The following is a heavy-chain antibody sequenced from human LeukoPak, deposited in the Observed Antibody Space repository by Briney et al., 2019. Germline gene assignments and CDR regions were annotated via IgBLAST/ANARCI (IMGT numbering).Heavy chain of an antibody. J-gene: IGHJ4*02. V-gene: IGHV3-23*01. CDR1: GFSVSSNF. Sequence: PGGSLRLSCAASGFSVSSNFMSWVRQPPGKGLEWVAAISGSGGSTYYADSVKGRFTISRDNSKNTLYLQMNRLRAEDTAVYYCAKKRRVVPAAAPFDYWGQGTLVTVSS. CDR3: AKKRRVVPAAAPFDY. CDR2: ISGSGGST. D-gene: IGHD2-2*01.